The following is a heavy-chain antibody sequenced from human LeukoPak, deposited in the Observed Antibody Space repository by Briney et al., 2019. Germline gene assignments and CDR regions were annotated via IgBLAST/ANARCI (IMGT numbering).Heavy chain of an antibody. V-gene: IGHV4-59*01. Sequence: GXGLEWIGDXHYTGSTNYNPSLKSRVTISVATSKNQFSLQLSSVTAADTAVYFCARSLFSYYYDSSAYFPFDYWGQGSLVTVSS. J-gene: IGHJ4*02. CDR3: ARSLFSYYYDSSAYFPFDY. CDR2: XHYTGST. D-gene: IGHD3-22*01.